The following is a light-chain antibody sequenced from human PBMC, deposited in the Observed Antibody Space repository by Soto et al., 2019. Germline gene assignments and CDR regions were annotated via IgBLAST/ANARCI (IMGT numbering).Light chain of an antibody. CDR1: SSNIGAGYD. CDR2: GNS. V-gene: IGLV1-40*01. J-gene: IGLJ2*01. Sequence: QSVLTQLPSVSGAPGQRVTISCTGSSSNIGAGYDVHWYQQLPGTAPKLLIYGNSNRPSGVPDRFSGSKSGTSASLAITGLQAEDEADYYCQSYDSSLSVVFGGATKLTVL. CDR3: QSYDSSLSVV.